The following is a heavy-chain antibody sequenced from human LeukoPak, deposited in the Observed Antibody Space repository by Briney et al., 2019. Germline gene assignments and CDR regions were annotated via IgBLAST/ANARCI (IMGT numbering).Heavy chain of an antibody. Sequence: GGSLRLSCAASAFRFSSYPMSWVRQAPGKGLEWVGRIKSKTDGGTTDYAAPVKGRFTISRDDSKNTLYLQMNSLKTEDTAVYYCTTAGTWYSSGWYFSYYWGQGTLVTDSS. CDR3: TTAGTWYSSGWYFSYY. V-gene: IGHV3-15*01. CDR2: IKSKTDGGTT. D-gene: IGHD6-19*01. CDR1: AFRFSSYP. J-gene: IGHJ4*02.